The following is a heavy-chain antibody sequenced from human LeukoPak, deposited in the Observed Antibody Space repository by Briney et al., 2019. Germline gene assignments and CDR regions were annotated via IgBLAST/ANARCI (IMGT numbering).Heavy chain of an antibody. CDR1: EGTFSSYA. J-gene: IGHJ4*02. CDR3: ARDPIIKDNYYDSSGYYTDY. CDR2: IIPIFGTA. V-gene: IGHV1-69*05. D-gene: IGHD3-22*01. Sequence: ASVKVSCKASEGTFSSYAISWVRQAPGQGLEGMGRIIPIFGTANYAQKFQGRVTITTDESTSTAYMELSSLRSEDTAVYYCARDPIIKDNYYDSSGYYTDYWGQGTLVTVSS.